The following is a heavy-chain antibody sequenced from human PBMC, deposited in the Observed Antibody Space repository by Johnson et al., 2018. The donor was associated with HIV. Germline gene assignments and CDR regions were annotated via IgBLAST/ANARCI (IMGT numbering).Heavy chain of an antibody. Sequence: VQLVESGGGVVQPGGSLRLSCAASGFTFSSNYMTWVRQGPGKGLEWVSVIYSGGSTYYADSVKGRFTISRDNSKNTLYLQMNSLRAEDTAVYYCAKFAVAGFDIWGQGTMVTVSS. CDR2: IYSGGST. V-gene: IGHV3-66*01. CDR1: GFTFSSNY. D-gene: IGHD6-19*01. CDR3: AKFAVAGFDI. J-gene: IGHJ3*02.